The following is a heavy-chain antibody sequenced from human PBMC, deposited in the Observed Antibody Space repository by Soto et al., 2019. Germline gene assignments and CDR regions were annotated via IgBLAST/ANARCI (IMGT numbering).Heavy chain of an antibody. CDR3: VYRDFGDYCFQF. V-gene: IGHV2-5*02. D-gene: IGHD4-17*01. CDR2: IYWDDNE. Sequence: QITLKESGPTLVKPTQTLTLTCTFSGFYLTTQGVHVGWIRHPPGKALEWLALIYWDDNEVYSPSLKNRLTITNDTSKSQVVITLATVDPVDPDTYYCVYRDFGDYCFQFWGQGILVNVSS. J-gene: IGHJ4*02. CDR1: GFYLTTQGVH.